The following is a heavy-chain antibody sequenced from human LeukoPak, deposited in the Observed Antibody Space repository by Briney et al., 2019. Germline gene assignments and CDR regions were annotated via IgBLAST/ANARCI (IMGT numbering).Heavy chain of an antibody. D-gene: IGHD3-3*01. V-gene: IGHV3-73*01. CDR1: GFTFSGSA. Sequence: GGSLRLSCAASGFTFSGSAMHWVRQASGKGLVWVGRIRSKANSYATAYAASVKGRFTISRDDSKNTAYLQMNSLKTEDTAVYYCTSHQTTIFGVVIRDYWGQGTLVTVSS. J-gene: IGHJ4*02. CDR2: IRSKANSYAT. CDR3: TSHQTTIFGVVIRDY.